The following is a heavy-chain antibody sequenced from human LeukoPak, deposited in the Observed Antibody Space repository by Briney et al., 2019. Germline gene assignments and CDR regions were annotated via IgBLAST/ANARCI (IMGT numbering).Heavy chain of an antibody. V-gene: IGHV1-69*06. CDR3: ARVTGYMIEDYFDY. Sequence: AASVKVSCKASGGTFSSYAISWVRQAPGQGLEWMGGIIPIFGTANYAQKFQGRVTITADKSTSTAYMELSSLRSEDTAVYYCARVTGYMIEDYFDYWGQGTLVTVSS. J-gene: IGHJ4*02. D-gene: IGHD3-22*01. CDR2: IIPIFGTA. CDR1: GGTFSSYA.